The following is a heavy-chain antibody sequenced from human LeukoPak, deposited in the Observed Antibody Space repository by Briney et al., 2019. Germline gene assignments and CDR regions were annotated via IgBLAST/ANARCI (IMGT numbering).Heavy chain of an antibody. J-gene: IGHJ4*02. CDR2: MWYDGSIE. V-gene: IGHV3-33*01. CDR1: GFTLSTHG. CDR3: ARDLSFGSLDF. Sequence: GGSLRLSCAASGFTLSTHGMHWVRQAPGKGLEWVAGMWYDGSIEDYADSVKGRFTISRDMSRNTLNLQMNSLRVEDTAMFYCARDLSFGSLDFRGQGTLVTVSS. D-gene: IGHD1-26*01.